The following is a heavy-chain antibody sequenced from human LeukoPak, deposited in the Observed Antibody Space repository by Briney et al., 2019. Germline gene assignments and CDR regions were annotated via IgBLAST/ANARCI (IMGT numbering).Heavy chain of an antibody. CDR3: ARDGGNYYYYYMDV. D-gene: IGHD3-16*01. CDR2: IYYSGST. Sequence: SETLSLTCTVSRDSISSGSYYWRWIRQPPGKGLEWIGYIYYSGSTNYNPSLKSRVTISADTSKNQFSLKLSSVTAADTAVYYCARDGGNYYYYYMDVWGKGTTVTVSS. V-gene: IGHV4-61*01. CDR1: RDSISSGSYY. J-gene: IGHJ6*03.